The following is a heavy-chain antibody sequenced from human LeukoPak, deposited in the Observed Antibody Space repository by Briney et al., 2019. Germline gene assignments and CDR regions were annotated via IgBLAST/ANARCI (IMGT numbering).Heavy chain of an antibody. CDR3: ARAKERGYSYGYVV. Sequence: PGGSLRLSCAASGFTFSNYWMGWVRQAPGKGLEWVANIKQDGSEKYYVDSVKGRFTISRDNAKNSLYLQMNSLRAEDTAVYYCARAKERGYSYGYVVWGQGTLVTVSS. J-gene: IGHJ4*02. CDR2: IKQDGSEK. CDR1: GFTFSNYW. V-gene: IGHV3-7*01. D-gene: IGHD5-18*01.